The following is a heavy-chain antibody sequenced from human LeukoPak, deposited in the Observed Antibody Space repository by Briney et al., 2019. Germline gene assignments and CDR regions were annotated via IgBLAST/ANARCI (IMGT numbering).Heavy chain of an antibody. J-gene: IGHJ3*02. CDR3: ARDADYGDYGDPFDI. Sequence: ASVKVSCKASGYTFTGYYMHWVRQAPGQGLEWMGWINPNSGGTNYAQKFQGRVIMTRDMSISTAYMELSMLTPDDTAIYYCARDADYGDYGDPFDIWGQGTMVTVSS. V-gene: IGHV1-2*02. D-gene: IGHD4-17*01. CDR1: GYTFTGYY. CDR2: INPNSGGT.